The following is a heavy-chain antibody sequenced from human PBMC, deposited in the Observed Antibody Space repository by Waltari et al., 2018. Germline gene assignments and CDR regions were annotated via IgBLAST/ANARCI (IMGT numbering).Heavy chain of an antibody. V-gene: IGHV3-11*04. CDR1: GFTFTDHY. CDR2: RSSSGTII. Sequence: QVQLVESGGGLVKPGGSLRLSCVASGFTFTDHYMTWIRQAPGKGLEWLAERSSSGTIIYYADFLKGRFTISRDNAKNSLYLQMTSLRAEDTALYFCARGNHYFDNWGQGTLVTVSS. J-gene: IGHJ4*02. CDR3: ARGNHYFDN.